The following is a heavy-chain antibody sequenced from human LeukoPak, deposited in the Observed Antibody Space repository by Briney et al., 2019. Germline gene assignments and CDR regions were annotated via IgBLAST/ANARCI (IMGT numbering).Heavy chain of an antibody. CDR2: IIPIFGTA. D-gene: IGHD3-10*01. Sequence: GASVKVSCKASGGTFSSYAISWVRQAPGQGLEWMGGIIPIFGTANYAQKFQGRVTNTADESTSTAYMELSSLRSEDTAVYYCARCSMVRGVMGPFDYWGQGTLVTVSS. CDR3: ARCSMVRGVMGPFDY. V-gene: IGHV1-69*13. CDR1: GGTFSSYA. J-gene: IGHJ4*02.